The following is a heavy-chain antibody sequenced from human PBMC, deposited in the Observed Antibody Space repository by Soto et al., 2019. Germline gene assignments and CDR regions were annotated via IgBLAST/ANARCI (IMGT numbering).Heavy chain of an antibody. CDR3: ASSVLWPLDRNY. V-gene: IGHV1-3*01. D-gene: IGHD3-10*01. CDR1: GYTFTSYA. J-gene: IGHJ4*02. CDR2: INAGNGNT. Sequence: GASVKVSCKASGYTFTSYAMHWVRQAPGQRLEWMGWINAGNGNTKYSQKFQGRFTVSRDNAKSTLYLQMNSLRAEDSAVYYCASSVLWPLDRNYWGQGTQVTVSS.